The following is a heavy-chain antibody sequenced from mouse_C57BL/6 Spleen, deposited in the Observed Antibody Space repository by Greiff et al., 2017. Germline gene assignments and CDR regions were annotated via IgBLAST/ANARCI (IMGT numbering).Heavy chain of an antibody. D-gene: IGHD1-1*01. Sequence: QVQLQQSGAELVRPGTSVKVSCKASGYAFTNHLIEWVKQRPGQGLEWIGVINPGSGGTNYNEKFKGKATLTADKSSSTAYMQLSSLTSEDSAVYFCARRTTFYAMDYWGQGTSVTVSS. J-gene: IGHJ4*01. CDR3: ARRTTFYAMDY. CDR1: GYAFTNHL. V-gene: IGHV1-54*01. CDR2: INPGSGGT.